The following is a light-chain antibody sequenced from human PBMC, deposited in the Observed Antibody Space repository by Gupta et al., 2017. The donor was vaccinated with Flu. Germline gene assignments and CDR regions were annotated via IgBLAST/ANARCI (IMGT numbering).Light chain of an antibody. CDR1: QSLLNSNGYNY. CDR2: LGS. CDR3: MQSLHSPPT. J-gene: IGKJ1*01. Sequence: DIVMTQSPLSLPVTPGESASISCRSSQSLLNSNGYNYLDWYLQKPGQSPHLLIYLGSNRASGVPDRFSGSGSGTDFTLKISRVEAEDVGVYYCMQSLHSPPTFGQGTKVEIK. V-gene: IGKV2-28*01.